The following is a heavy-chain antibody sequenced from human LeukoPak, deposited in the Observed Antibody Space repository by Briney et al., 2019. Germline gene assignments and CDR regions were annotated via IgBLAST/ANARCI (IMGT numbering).Heavy chain of an antibody. D-gene: IGHD3-3*01. CDR3: ARNVWSGYSSDWFDP. Sequence: SETLSLTCAVYGGPFSGYYWSWIRQPPGKGLEWIGEINHSGSTNYNPSLKSRVTISVDTSKNQFSLKLSSVTAADTAVYYCARNVWSGYSSDWFDPWGQGALVTVSS. J-gene: IGHJ5*02. CDR1: GGPFSGYY. CDR2: INHSGST. V-gene: IGHV4-34*01.